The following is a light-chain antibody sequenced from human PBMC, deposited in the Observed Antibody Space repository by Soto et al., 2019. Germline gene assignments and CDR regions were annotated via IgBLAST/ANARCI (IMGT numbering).Light chain of an antibody. CDR2: GAS. V-gene: IGKV3-20*01. CDR3: QQYGTSLPMYT. J-gene: IGKJ2*01. Sequence: ETVVTQSPGTLSLSPGERATLSCRASQSISNTYLAWYHQKPGQAPRLLIYGASTRATGIPDRFSGSGSGTDFTLTISRLEPEDFAVYYCQQYGTSLPMYTFGQGTKLEIK. CDR1: QSISNTY.